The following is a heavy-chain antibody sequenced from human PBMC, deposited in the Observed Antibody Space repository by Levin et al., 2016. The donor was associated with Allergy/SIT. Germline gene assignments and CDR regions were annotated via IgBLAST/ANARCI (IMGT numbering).Heavy chain of an antibody. CDR1: GGTFSSYT. V-gene: IGHV1-69*02. J-gene: IGHJ5*02. CDR2: IIPILGIA. Sequence: SVKVSCKASGGTFSSYTISWVRQAPGQGLEWMGRIIPILGIANYAQKFQGRVTITADKSTSTAYMELSSLRSEDTAVYYCARGYSSSWGQDNWFDPWGQGTLVTVSS. CDR3: ARGYSSSWGQDNWFDP. D-gene: IGHD6-13*01.